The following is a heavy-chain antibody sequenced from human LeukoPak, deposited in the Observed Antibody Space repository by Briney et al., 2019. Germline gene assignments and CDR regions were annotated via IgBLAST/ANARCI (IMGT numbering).Heavy chain of an antibody. Sequence: SETLSLTCTVSGGSIRSSSYYWGWVRQPPGKGLVWSGSIYYSGSTYYKPSLKSRLTISVDTSKNQFSMKLSSVTAADTAVYYCARHYKVPAGGSYYFEYWGQGNLVTVSS. D-gene: IGHD2-2*01. CDR3: ARHYKVPAGGSYYFEY. J-gene: IGHJ4*02. V-gene: IGHV4-39*01. CDR1: GGSIRSSSYY. CDR2: IYYSGST.